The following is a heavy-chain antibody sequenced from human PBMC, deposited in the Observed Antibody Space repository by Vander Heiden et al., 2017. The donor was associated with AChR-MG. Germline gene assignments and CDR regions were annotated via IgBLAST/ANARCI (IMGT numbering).Heavy chain of an antibody. D-gene: IGHD3-10*01. CDR1: GGSISSYY. J-gene: IGHJ4*02. Sequence: QVQLQESGPGLVKPSETLSLTCTVSGGSISSYYWSWIRQPAGKGLEWIGRIYTSGSTNYNPSLKSRVTMSVDTSKNQCSLKLSSVTAADTAVYYCARDRSRSTMVRGVLDYWGQGTLVTVSS. CDR2: IYTSGST. CDR3: ARDRSRSTMVRGVLDY. V-gene: IGHV4-4*07.